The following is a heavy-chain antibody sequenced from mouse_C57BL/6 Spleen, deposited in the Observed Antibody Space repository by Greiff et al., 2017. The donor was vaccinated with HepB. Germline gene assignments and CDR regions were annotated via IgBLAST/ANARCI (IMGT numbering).Heavy chain of an antibody. CDR3: ARSVGEKAWFAY. V-gene: IGHV1-26*01. J-gene: IGHJ3*01. CDR1: GYTFTDYY. Sequence: EVQLQQSGPELVKPGASVKISCKASGYTFTDYYMNWVKQSHGKSLEWIGDINPNNGGTSYNQKFKGKATLTVDKSSSTAYMELRSLTSEDSAVYYCARSVGEKAWFAYWGQGTLVTVSA. CDR2: INPNNGGT.